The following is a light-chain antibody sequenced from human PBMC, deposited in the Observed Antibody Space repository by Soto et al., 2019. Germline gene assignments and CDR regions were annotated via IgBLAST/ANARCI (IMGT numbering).Light chain of an antibody. V-gene: IGKV3-11*01. CDR2: GAS. CDR1: QSVGFN. Sequence: EIVLTQSPGSLSLSPVERATLSCRASQSVGFNMAWYHQKPGQPPKLLIFGASSRAADIPARFSGGGSGTDFTLTISRLEPDDFALYYCQQRSNWPPTWTFGQGT. J-gene: IGKJ1*01. CDR3: QQRSNWPPTWT.